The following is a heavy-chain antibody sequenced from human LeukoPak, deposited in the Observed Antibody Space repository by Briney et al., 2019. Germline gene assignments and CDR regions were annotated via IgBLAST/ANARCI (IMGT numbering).Heavy chain of an antibody. CDR2: ISSSSSYI. D-gene: IGHD3-22*01. CDR3: ARVGDSSGYYYSPDY. J-gene: IGHJ4*02. CDR1: GFTFSSYS. Sequence: GGSLRLSCAASGFTFSSYSMNWVRQAPGKGLEWVSSISSSSSYIYYADSVKGRFTIYRDNAKNSLYLQMNSLRAEDTAAYYCARVGDSSGYYYSPDYWGQGTLVTVSS. V-gene: IGHV3-21*01.